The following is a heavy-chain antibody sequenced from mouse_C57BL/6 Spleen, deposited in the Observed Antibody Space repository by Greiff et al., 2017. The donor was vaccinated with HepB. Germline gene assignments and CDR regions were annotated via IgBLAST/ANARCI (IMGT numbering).Heavy chain of an antibody. J-gene: IGHJ4*01. CDR1: GFTFSDYG. Sequence: EVHLVESGGGLVKPGGSLKLSCAASGFTFSDYGMHWVRQAPEKGLEWVAYISSGSSTIYYADTVKGRFTISRDNAKNTLFLQMTSLRSEDTAMYYCARGLGGSNYAMDYWGQGTSVTVSS. CDR2: ISSGSSTI. D-gene: IGHD1-1*01. CDR3: ARGLGGSNYAMDY. V-gene: IGHV5-17*01.